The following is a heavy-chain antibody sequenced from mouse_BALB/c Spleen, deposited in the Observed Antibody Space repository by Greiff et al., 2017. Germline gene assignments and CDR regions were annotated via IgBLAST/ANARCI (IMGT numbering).Heavy chain of an antibody. J-gene: IGHJ4*01. V-gene: IGHV2-9*02. CDR3: ARSYYRYDNYYAMDY. D-gene: IGHD2-14*01. CDR2: IWAGGST. CDR1: GFSLTSYG. Sequence: VKVVESGPGLVAPSQSLSITCTVSGFSLTSYGVHWVRQPPGKGLEWLGVIWAGGSTNYNSALMSRLSISKDNSKSQVFLKMNSLQTDDTAMYYCARSYYRYDNYYAMDYWGQGTSVTVSS.